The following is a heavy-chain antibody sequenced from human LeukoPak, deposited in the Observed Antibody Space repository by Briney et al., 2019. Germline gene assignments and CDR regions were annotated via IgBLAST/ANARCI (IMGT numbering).Heavy chain of an antibody. CDR1: GGSISSSNW. J-gene: IGHJ4*02. CDR2: IYHGGST. Sequence: PSGTLSLTCAVSGGSISSSNWWSWVRQPPGKGLEWIGEIYHGGSTNYNPSLKSRVTISVDKSKNQFSLKLSSVTAADTAVYYCARDPMTDCSGGSCYSATFDYWGQGTLVTVSS. V-gene: IGHV4-4*02. D-gene: IGHD2-15*01. CDR3: ARDPMTDCSGGSCYSATFDY.